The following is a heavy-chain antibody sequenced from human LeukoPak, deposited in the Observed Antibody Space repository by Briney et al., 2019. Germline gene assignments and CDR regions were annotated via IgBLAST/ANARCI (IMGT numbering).Heavy chain of an antibody. J-gene: IGHJ3*02. CDR3: ATHSSSWAFDI. D-gene: IGHD6-13*01. V-gene: IGHV3-11*04. CDR2: INTGGLTI. CDR1: GFTFSDYY. Sequence: GGSLRLSCAASGFTFSDYYMSWIRQAPGKGLEWVSYINTGGLTIYYADSVKGRLTISRDNAKNSLYLQMNSLRAEDTAVYYCATHSSSWAFDIWGQGTLVTVSS.